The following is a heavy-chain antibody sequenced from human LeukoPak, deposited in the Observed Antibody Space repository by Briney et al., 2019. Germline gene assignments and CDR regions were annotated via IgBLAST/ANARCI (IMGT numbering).Heavy chain of an antibody. J-gene: IGHJ6*03. D-gene: IGHD2-2*02. Sequence: GRSLRLSRAASGFTFSSYGMHWVRQAPGKGLEWVAVIWYDGSNKYYADSVKGRFTISRDNSKNTLYLQMNSLRAEDTAVYYCAKEDGYCSSTSCYIHYYYYMDVWGKGTTVTVSS. CDR3: AKEDGYCSSTSCYIHYYYYMDV. V-gene: IGHV3-33*06. CDR2: IWYDGSNK. CDR1: GFTFSSYG.